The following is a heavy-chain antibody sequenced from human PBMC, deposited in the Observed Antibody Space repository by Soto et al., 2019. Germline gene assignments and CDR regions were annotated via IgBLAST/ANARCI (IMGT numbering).Heavy chain of an antibody. CDR2: ISFDGSQT. J-gene: IGHJ5*02. D-gene: IGHD1-1*01. CDR3: AKDLGVVSTAHPLNWFDP. Sequence: QVQLVESGGGVVQPGRSLRLSCAASGFTFSTFAMHWVRQAPGKGLEWVALISFDGSQTYYADSVKGRFTLSRDNSRTTLFLQMNSLRPEDTAVYYCAKDLGVVSTAHPLNWFDPWGQGTLVIVSS. CDR1: GFTFSTFA. V-gene: IGHV3-30*18.